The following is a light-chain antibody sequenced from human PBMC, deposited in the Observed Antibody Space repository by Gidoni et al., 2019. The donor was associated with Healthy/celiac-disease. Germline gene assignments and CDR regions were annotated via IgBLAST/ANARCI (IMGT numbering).Light chain of an antibody. J-gene: IGLJ2*01. Sequence: QSALTQPPSASGSPGQSVTISCTGTSSDGGGYNYVSWYQQHPGKAPKLMIYEVSKRPSGVPDRFSGSKAGNTASLTGSGLQAEDEADYYCSSYAGSNNLGVFGGGTKLTVL. V-gene: IGLV2-8*01. CDR2: EVS. CDR3: SSYAGSNNLGV. CDR1: SSDGGGYNY.